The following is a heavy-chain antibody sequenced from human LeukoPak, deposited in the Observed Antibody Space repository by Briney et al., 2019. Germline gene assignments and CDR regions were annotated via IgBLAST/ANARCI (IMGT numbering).Heavy chain of an antibody. CDR2: IYHSGST. J-gene: IGHJ5*02. D-gene: IGHD2-15*01. CDR1: GGSISSSSYY. CDR3: ARHGVATWFDP. V-gene: IGHV4-39*07. Sequence: SETLSLTCTVSGGSISSSSYYWGWIRQPPGKGLEWIGSIYHSGSTYYNPSLKSRVTVSVDTSKNQFSVKLRSVTAADTAVYYCARHGVATWFDPWGQGTLVTVSS.